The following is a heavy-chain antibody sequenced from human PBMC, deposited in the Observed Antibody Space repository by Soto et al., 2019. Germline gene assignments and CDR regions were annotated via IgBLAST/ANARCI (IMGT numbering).Heavy chain of an antibody. CDR1: GGTFSSYA. CDR2: IIPIFGTA. D-gene: IGHD3-22*01. Sequence: SVKVSCKASGGTFSSYAISWVRQAPGQGLEWMGGIIPIFGTANYAQKFQGRVTITADKSTSTAYMELSSLRSEDTAVYYCARGFDGGYYWYFDLWGRGTLVTVSS. J-gene: IGHJ2*01. V-gene: IGHV1-69*06. CDR3: ARGFDGGYYWYFDL.